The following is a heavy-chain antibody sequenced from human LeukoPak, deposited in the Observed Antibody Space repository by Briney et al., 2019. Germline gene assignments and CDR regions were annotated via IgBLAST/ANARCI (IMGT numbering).Heavy chain of an antibody. V-gene: IGHV3-11*01. J-gene: IGHJ4*02. CDR1: GFTFSDYY. Sequence: GGSLRLSCAASGFTFSDYYMSWIRQAPGKGLEWVSYISSSGSTIYYADSVKGRFTISRDNAKNSLHLQMNSLRVEDTAIYYCARECVSHYSGSGSFYGGIDSWGQGTLVTVSS. CDR2: ISSSGSTI. CDR3: ARECVSHYSGSGSFYGGIDS. D-gene: IGHD3-10*01.